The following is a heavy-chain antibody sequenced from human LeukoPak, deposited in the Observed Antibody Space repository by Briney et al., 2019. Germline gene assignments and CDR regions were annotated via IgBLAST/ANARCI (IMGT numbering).Heavy chain of an antibody. CDR2: FDPEDGET. CDR3: ATVGVPAAPRDYYYGMDV. CDR1: GYTFTSY. J-gene: IGHJ6*02. D-gene: IGHD2-2*01. V-gene: IGHV1-24*01. Sequence: GASVKVSCKASGYTFTSYDFNWVRQAPGKGLEWMGGFDPEDGETIYAQKFQGRVTMTEDTSTDTAYMELSSLRSEDTAVYYCATVGVPAAPRDYYYGMDVWGQGTTVTVSS.